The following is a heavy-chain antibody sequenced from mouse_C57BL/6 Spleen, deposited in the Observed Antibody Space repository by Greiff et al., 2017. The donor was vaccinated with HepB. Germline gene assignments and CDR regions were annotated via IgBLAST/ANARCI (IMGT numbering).Heavy chain of an antibody. CDR1: GYAFSSYW. CDR2: IYPGDGDT. CDR3: ARSGGYYSNFDY. Sequence: VKLMESGAELVKPGASVKISCKASGYAFSSYWMNWVKQRPGKGLEWIGQIYPGDGDTNYNGKFKGKATLTADKSSSTAYMQLSSLTSEDSAVYFCARSGGYYSNFDYWGQGTTLTVSS. J-gene: IGHJ2*01. V-gene: IGHV1-80*01. D-gene: IGHD1-1*01.